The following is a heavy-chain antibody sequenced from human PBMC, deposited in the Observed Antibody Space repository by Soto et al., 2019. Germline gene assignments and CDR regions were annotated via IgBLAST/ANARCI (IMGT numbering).Heavy chain of an antibody. CDR2: ISAYNGNT. CDR3: ARDRNNIRLTMEMGFWFDP. D-gene: IGHD3-10*01. Sequence: ASVKVSCKASGYTFTSYGISWVRQAPGQGLEWMGWISAYNGNTNYAQKLQGRVTMTTDTSTSTAYMELRSLRSDDTAVYYCARDRNNIRLTMEMGFWFDPWGQGTLVTVSS. V-gene: IGHV1-18*01. J-gene: IGHJ5*02. CDR1: GYTFTSYG.